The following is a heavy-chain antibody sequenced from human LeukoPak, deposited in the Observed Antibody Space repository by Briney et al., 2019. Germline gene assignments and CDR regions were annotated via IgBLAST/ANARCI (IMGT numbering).Heavy chain of an antibody. CDR2: IKSKTDGGTT. CDR1: AFIFNNAW. Sequence: PGGSLRLSCATSAFIFNNAWMSWVRQAPGKGLGWVGRIKSKTDGGTTDYAAPVKGRFTISRDDSKNTLYLQMNSLKTEDTAVYYCTTENGGGGTAAGHDYWGQGTLVTVSS. J-gene: IGHJ4*02. CDR3: TTENGGGGTAAGHDY. D-gene: IGHD2-21*01. V-gene: IGHV3-15*01.